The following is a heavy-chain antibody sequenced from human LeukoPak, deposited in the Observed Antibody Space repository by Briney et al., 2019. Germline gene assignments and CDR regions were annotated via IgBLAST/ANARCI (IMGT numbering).Heavy chain of an antibody. D-gene: IGHD2-21*02. J-gene: IGHJ4*02. V-gene: IGHV3-30*02. Sequence: GGSLRLSCAASGFTFSSYAVRWVRQAPGKGLEWVSFLGSDENNKNYADSVKGQFTISRDNSKNTLYLQMNSLRPEDTAVYYCAKDRTAYAYYFESWGQGTLVTVSS. CDR3: AKDRTAYAYYFES. CDR1: GFTFSSYA. CDR2: LGSDENNK.